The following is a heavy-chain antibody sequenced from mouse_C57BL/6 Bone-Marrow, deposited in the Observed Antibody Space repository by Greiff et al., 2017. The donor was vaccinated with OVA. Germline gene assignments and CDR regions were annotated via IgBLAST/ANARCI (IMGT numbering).Heavy chain of an antibody. D-gene: IGHD3-3*01. CDR3: ARRGLSCAMDY. CDR1: GYTFTSYW. CDR2: IDPSDSET. V-gene: IGHV1-52*01. J-gene: IGHJ4*01. Sequence: QVQLQQPGAELVRPGSSVKLSCKASGYTFTSYWMHWVKQRPIQGLEWIGNIDPSDSETHYNQKFKDKATLTVDKSSSTAYMQLSSLTSEDSAVYYCARRGLSCAMDYWGQGTSVTVSS.